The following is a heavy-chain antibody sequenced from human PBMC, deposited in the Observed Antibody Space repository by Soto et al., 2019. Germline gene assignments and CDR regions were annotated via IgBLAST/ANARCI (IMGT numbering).Heavy chain of an antibody. Sequence: PGGSLRLSCTASGLSFSAFSMSSVRQAPGKGLEWLSFLDLSGTTTYYRDSVKGRFTIFKDKSMNTVYLQMNSLTVEDAAVYYCTKDRVPDGIYSFDYWGQGALVTVSS. CDR3: TKDRVPDGIYSFDY. CDR1: GLSFSAFS. CDR2: LDLSGTTT. V-gene: IGHV3-23*03. D-gene: IGHD2-15*01. J-gene: IGHJ4*02.